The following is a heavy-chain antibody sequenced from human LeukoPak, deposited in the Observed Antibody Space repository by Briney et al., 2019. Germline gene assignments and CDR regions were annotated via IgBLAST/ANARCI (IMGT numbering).Heavy chain of an antibody. Sequence: GGSLRLSCAASGFAFSTYSMNWVRQAPGKGLEWVSYISSSSNTIYYADSVKGRFTISRDNAKNSLYLQMNSLRAEDTAVYYCARDPPSFQRWGQGTLVTVSS. J-gene: IGHJ1*01. CDR1: GFAFSTYS. V-gene: IGHV3-48*01. CDR2: ISSSSNTI. CDR3: ARDPPSFQR.